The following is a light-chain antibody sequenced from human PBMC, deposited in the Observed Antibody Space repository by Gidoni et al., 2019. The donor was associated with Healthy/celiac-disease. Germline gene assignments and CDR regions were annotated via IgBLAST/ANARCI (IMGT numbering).Light chain of an antibody. CDR1: QSVSSTY. V-gene: IGKV3-20*01. J-gene: IGKJ1*01. CDR3: QQGA. CDR2: GAS. Sequence: ENVLTQSPGNLSLSQGERATLSCRASQSVSSTYLAWYQQKPGQAPRLLISGASSRVTGVPDRFSGSGSGTDFTLTISRLEPEDFSVYYCQQGAFGQGTKVEMK.